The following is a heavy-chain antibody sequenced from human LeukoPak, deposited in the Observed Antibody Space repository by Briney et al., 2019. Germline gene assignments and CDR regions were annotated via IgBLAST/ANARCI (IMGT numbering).Heavy chain of an antibody. V-gene: IGHV1-18*01. CDR2: ISTYNGYT. CDR1: GYTFTSYN. CDR3: ARDLKVPFDY. J-gene: IGHJ4*02. Sequence: GASVKVSCKASGYTFTSYNINWVRQATGQGLEWMGWISTYNGYTNYAQRLRGRVTMTTDTSTSTAYMELRSLRSDDTAIYYCARDLKVPFDYWGQGTLVTVSS.